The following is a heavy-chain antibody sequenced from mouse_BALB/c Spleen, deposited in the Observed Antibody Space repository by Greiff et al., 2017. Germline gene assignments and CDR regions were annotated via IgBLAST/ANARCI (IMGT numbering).Heavy chain of an antibody. J-gene: IGHJ4*01. D-gene: IGHD4-1*01. CDR2: INPSTGYT. Sequence: QVQLKQSGADLAKPGASVKMSCKASGYTFTSYWMHWVKQRPGQGLEWIGYINPSTGYTEYNQKFKDKATLTADKSSSTAYMQLSSLTSEDSAVYYCAREGTGYYYAMDYWGQGTSVTVSS. CDR3: AREGTGYYYAMDY. V-gene: IGHV1-7*01. CDR1: GYTFTSYW.